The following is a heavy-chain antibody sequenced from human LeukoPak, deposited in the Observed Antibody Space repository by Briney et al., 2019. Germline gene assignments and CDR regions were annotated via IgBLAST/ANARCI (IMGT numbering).Heavy chain of an antibody. J-gene: IGHJ4*02. Sequence: ASVKVSCKASGYTFTSYGISWGRQAPGQGLEWMGWISAYNGNTNYAQKLQGRVTMTTDTSTSTAYMELRSLRSDDTAVYYCARDEDVDTATVAVFDYWGQGTLVTVSS. CDR1: GYTFTSYG. CDR3: ARDEDVDTATVAVFDY. D-gene: IGHD5-18*01. CDR2: ISAYNGNT. V-gene: IGHV1-18*01.